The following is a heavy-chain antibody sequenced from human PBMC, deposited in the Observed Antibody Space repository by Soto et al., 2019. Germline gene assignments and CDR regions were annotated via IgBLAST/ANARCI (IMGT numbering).Heavy chain of an antibody. CDR3: ASSRDGYSYDAFDI. Sequence: GGSLRLSCAASGFTFSNAWMNWVRQAPGKGLEWVSSISSSSSYIYYADSVKGRFTISRDNAKNSLYLQMNSLRAEDTAVYYCASSRDGYSYDAFDIWGQGTMVTVSS. CDR2: ISSSSSYI. J-gene: IGHJ3*02. D-gene: IGHD4-4*01. V-gene: IGHV3-21*01. CDR1: GFTFSNAW.